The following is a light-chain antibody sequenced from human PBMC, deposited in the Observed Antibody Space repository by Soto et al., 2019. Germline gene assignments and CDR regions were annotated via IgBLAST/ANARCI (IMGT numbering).Light chain of an antibody. Sequence: EIVLTQSPGTLSLSPGERATLSCRASQSVSSTYLAWCQQKPGQAPRLLIYGASTRATGIPDRFSGTGSGTDFTLTISRLEPEDFAVYYCQQYGSSSTFGQGTRLEIK. V-gene: IGKV3-20*01. CDR2: GAS. CDR3: QQYGSSST. J-gene: IGKJ5*01. CDR1: QSVSSTY.